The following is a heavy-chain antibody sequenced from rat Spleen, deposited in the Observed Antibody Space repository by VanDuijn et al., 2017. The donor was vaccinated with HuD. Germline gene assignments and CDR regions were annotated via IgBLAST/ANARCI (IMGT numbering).Heavy chain of an antibody. CDR1: GFSLTSYH. CDR2: IWIGGST. D-gene: IGHD1-11*01. CDR3: ARDNYGYTY. J-gene: IGHJ2*01. Sequence: QVQLKESGPGLVQPSETLSLTCTVSGFSLTSYHVSWVRPPPGKGLEWMGVIWIGGSTAYNSFLKSRLSISRDTSKSQVFLIMNSLQTEDTATYYCARDNYGYTYWGQGVMVTVSS. V-gene: IGHV2-43*01.